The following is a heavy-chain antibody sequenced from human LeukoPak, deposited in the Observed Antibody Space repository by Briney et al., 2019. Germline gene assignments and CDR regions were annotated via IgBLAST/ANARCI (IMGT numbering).Heavy chain of an antibody. D-gene: IGHD3-10*01. J-gene: IGHJ3*01. CDR2: ISSSSSYI. V-gene: IGHV3-21*01. Sequence: GGSLTLSCAASGFTFSSYSMNWVRQAPGKGLEWVSSISSSSSYIYYADPVKGRFTISRDNAKNSLYLQMNSLRAEDTAVYYGAREALWFGNLGAFDVWGQGTMVTVAS. CDR3: AREALWFGNLGAFDV. CDR1: GFTFSSYS.